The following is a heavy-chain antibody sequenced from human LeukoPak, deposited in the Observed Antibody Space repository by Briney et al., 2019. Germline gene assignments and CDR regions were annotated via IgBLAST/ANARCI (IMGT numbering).Heavy chain of an antibody. CDR1: GFTVSSNY. J-gene: IGHJ4*02. Sequence: PGGSLRLSCAASGFTVSSNYMSWVRQAPGKGLEWVSLISGDGGSTYYADSVKGRFTISRDNSKNSLYLQMNSLRTEDTALYYCAKDIGVAGKDAPFDYWGQGTLVTVSS. CDR2: ISGDGGST. V-gene: IGHV3-43*02. D-gene: IGHD6-19*01. CDR3: AKDIGVAGKDAPFDY.